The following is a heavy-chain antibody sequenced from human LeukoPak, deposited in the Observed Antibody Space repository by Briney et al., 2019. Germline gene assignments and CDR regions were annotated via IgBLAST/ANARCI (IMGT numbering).Heavy chain of an antibody. V-gene: IGHV4-4*07. Sequence: SETLSLTCTVSGGSISSYYWSWIRQPAGKGLEWIGRIYTSGSTNYSPSLKSRVTMSVDTSKNQFSLKLSSVTAADTAVYYCARDLGYGDYEPLDPWGQGTLVTVSS. CDR2: IYTSGST. J-gene: IGHJ5*02. CDR1: GGSISSYY. D-gene: IGHD4-17*01. CDR3: ARDLGYGDYEPLDP.